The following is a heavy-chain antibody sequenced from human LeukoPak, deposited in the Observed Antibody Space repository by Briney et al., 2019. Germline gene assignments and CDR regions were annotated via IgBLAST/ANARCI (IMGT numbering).Heavy chain of an antibody. V-gene: IGHV3-7*01. CDR2: IKPDGSAE. CDR1: GFSVSDKS. Sequence: GGSLRLSCAVSGFSVSDKSLSWVRHAPGRGLEWVANIKPDGSAEYYAASVKGRFTVSRDNAKNSLFLQMNSLRVEDTAVYYCARANNSSWHNWGQGTLVTVSS. CDR3: ARANNSSWHN. D-gene: IGHD6-13*01. J-gene: IGHJ4*02.